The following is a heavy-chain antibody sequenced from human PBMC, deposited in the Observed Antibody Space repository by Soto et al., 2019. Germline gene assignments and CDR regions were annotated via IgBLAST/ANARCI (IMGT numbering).Heavy chain of an antibody. J-gene: IGHJ6*02. CDR2: FDPEDGET. Sequence: ASVKVSCKVSGYTLTELSMHWVRQAPGKGLEWMGGFDPEDGETIYAQKFQGRVTMTEDTSTDTAYMELSSLRSEDTAVYYCATPSSTDSSENYYYYGMDVWGQGTTVTVSS. D-gene: IGHD3-22*01. CDR1: GYTLTELS. V-gene: IGHV1-24*01. CDR3: ATPSSTDSSENYYYYGMDV.